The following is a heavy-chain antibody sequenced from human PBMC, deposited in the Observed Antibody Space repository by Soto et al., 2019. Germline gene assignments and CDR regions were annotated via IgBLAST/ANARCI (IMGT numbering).Heavy chain of an antibody. D-gene: IGHD3-22*01. Sequence: ASVKVSCKASGYTFTSYDINWVRQATGQGLEWMGWMIPNSGNTGYAQKFQGRVTMTRNTSISTAYMELSSLRSEDTAVYYCAREKSGYERITMIVVTRGLNNWFDPWGQGTLVTVSS. CDR2: MIPNSGNT. J-gene: IGHJ5*02. CDR3: AREKSGYERITMIVVTRGLNNWFDP. V-gene: IGHV1-8*01. CDR1: GYTFTSYD.